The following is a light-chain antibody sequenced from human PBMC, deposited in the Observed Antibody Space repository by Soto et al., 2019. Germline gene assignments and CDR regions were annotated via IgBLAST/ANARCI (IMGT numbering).Light chain of an antibody. CDR2: DAS. CDR3: QQRSSWPLT. J-gene: IGKJ4*01. Sequence: EIALTQSPGTLSLSPGERATLSCRASQSVSSHFAWYQQKPGQAPRLLIYDASNRATAIPARFAGSGSGTEFTLTISSLEPEDFAVYYCQQRSSWPLTFGGGTKVEIK. V-gene: IGKV3-11*01. CDR1: QSVSSH.